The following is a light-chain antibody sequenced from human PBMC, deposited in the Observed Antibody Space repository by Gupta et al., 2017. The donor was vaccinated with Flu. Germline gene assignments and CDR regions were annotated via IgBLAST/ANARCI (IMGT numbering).Light chain of an antibody. Sequence: DIQMTQSPSTLSASVGDRVTITCRASQSFTTWLAWYQQKPGKAPKPLIYKASNLESGVPPRFSGSGSGTEFTLTISSLQPDDFATYYCQQYKSYPLTCGGGTKVEIK. CDR3: QQYKSYPLT. J-gene: IGKJ4*01. CDR2: KAS. V-gene: IGKV1-5*03. CDR1: QSFTTW.